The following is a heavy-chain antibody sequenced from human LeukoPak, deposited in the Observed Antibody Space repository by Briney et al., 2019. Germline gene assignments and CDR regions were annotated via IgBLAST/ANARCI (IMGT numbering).Heavy chain of an antibody. D-gene: IGHD5/OR15-5a*01. Sequence: SETLSLTSTGSGGSISSYYWSWIRPPPGKGLVWIGYICYSDSTNYNPALKSRVTISVDTSKNQFSLKLSSVTAADTGVYYCARSTSFDYWGQGTLVTVSS. CDR2: ICYSDST. V-gene: IGHV4-59*01. J-gene: IGHJ4*02. CDR1: GGSISSYY. CDR3: ARSTSFDY.